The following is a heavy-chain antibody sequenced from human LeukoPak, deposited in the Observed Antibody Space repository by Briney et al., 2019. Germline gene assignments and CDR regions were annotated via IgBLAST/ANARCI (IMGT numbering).Heavy chain of an antibody. CDR3: AKGYYDSHRGFFEY. D-gene: IGHD3-3*01. Sequence: GGPVRLSCKASGFTFHNYAMTWVRQAPGKGLDWVSTVSGTGTSTFYANFVKVRTTISRDNSKNMLYLQMSSLRAEDTAMYYCAKGYYDSHRGFFEYWGLGTLDPVSS. J-gene: IGHJ4*02. CDR1: GFTFHNYA. CDR2: VSGTGTST. V-gene: IGHV3-23*01.